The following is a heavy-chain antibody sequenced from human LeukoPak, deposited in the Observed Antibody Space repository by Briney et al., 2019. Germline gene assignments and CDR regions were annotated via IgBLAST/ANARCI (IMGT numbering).Heavy chain of an antibody. V-gene: IGHV3-48*03. Sequence: GSLRLSCAASGFPFSSYEMNWVRPAPGKGLEWVSYISSSGSTIYYADSVKGRFTISRDNAKNSLYLQMNSLRAEDTAVYYCARDVLTPNSYGMDVWGQGTTVTVSS. D-gene: IGHD4-23*01. CDR1: GFPFSSYE. CDR3: ARDVLTPNSYGMDV. CDR2: ISSSGSTI. J-gene: IGHJ6*02.